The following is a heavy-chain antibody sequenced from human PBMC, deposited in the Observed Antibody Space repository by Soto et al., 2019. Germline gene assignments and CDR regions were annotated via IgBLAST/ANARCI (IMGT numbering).Heavy chain of an antibody. V-gene: IGHV4-59*08. Sequence: QVQLQQSGPGLVKPSETLSLTCTVSSGPSSSHNWGWIRQSPGRGLEWIGYVYNTGGTSYNPSLRSPVTLSADTYANHISLKLSCVTAADTAFDYCVGPGIGNLHGLVDVWGQGTTVSVSS. CDR2: VYNTGGT. CDR3: VGPGIGNLHGLVDV. D-gene: IGHD3-10*01. CDR1: SGPSSSHN. J-gene: IGHJ6*02.